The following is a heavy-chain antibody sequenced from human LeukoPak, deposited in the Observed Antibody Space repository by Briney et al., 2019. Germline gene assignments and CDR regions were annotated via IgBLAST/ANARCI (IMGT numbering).Heavy chain of an antibody. D-gene: IGHD5-12*01. Sequence: SETLSLTCIVSGDSISSYYWSWIRQPPGKGLEWIGYIYYSGSTNYNPSLKSRVTISVDASKNHFSLELSSVTAADTAVYYCVRGGGYLPDYWGQGTLVTVSS. CDR1: GDSISSYY. CDR2: IYYSGST. V-gene: IGHV4-59*01. J-gene: IGHJ4*02. CDR3: VRGGGYLPDY.